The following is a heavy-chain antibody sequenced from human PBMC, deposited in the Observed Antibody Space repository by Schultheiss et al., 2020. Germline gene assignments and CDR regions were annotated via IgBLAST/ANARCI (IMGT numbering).Heavy chain of an antibody. V-gene: IGHV3-21*01. CDR1: GFSFSTYA. CDR2: ISTSSSYI. J-gene: IGHJ4*02. Sequence: GGSLRLSCAASGFSFSTYAMSWVRQAPGKGLEWVSSISTSSSYIYYADSVKGRFTISRDNSKDTLYLQMNSLRAEDTAVYYCARGRISVALATFDSWGQGTLVTVSS. CDR3: ARGRISVALATFDS. D-gene: IGHD6-19*01.